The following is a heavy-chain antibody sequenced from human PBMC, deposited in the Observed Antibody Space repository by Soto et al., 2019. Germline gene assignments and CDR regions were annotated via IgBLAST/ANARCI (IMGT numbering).Heavy chain of an antibody. CDR2: ISSSSSYI. J-gene: IGHJ4*02. CDR3: ARDIRVGSWPFDY. D-gene: IGHD6-13*01. V-gene: IGHV3-21*01. CDR1: GFTFSSYS. Sequence: EVQLVESGGGLVKPGGSLRLSCAASGFTFSSYSMNWVRQAPGKGLEWVSAISSSSSYIYYADSVKGRFTISRDNAKNSLSLQMNSLRTEDTVVYYCARDIRVGSWPFDYWGQGTLVSVS.